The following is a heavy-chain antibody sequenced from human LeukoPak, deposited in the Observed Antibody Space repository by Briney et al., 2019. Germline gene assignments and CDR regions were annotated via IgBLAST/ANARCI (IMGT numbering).Heavy chain of an antibody. J-gene: IGHJ6*03. D-gene: IGHD3-22*01. V-gene: IGHV3-21*01. CDR2: ISSSSSYI. CDR3: ARDWRDYYDSSGYSYYYYMDV. CDR1: GFTFSSYS. Sequence: GGSLRLSCAASGFTFSSYSMNWVRQAPGKGLEWVSSISSSSSYIYYADSVKGRFTISRDNAKNSLYLQMNSLRAEDTAVYYCARDWRDYYDSSGYSYYYYMDVWGKGTTVTVSS.